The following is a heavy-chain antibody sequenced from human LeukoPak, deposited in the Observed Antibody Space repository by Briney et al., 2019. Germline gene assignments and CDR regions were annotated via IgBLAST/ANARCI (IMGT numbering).Heavy chain of an antibody. J-gene: IGHJ4*02. Sequence: GGSLRLSCAASGFTFSSYAMSWVRQAPGKGLEWVSYISSSSSTIYYADSVKGRFTISRDNAKNSLYLQMNSLRDEDTAVYYCAREGDDSSGYYPYYFDYWGQGTLVTVSS. CDR2: ISSSSSTI. D-gene: IGHD3-22*01. CDR1: GFTFSSYA. V-gene: IGHV3-48*02. CDR3: AREGDDSSGYYPYYFDY.